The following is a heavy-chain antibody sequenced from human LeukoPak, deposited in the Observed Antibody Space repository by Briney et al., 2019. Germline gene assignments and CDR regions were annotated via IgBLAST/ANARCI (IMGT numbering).Heavy chain of an antibody. J-gene: IGHJ4*02. CDR1: GYTFTSYY. CDR3: ASLDPQGDFTTYSYDSRGYTIAGIY. V-gene: IGHV1-18*04. D-gene: IGHD3-22*01. Sequence: GASVKVSCKASGYTFTSYYMHWVRQAPGQGLEWMGWISAYNGNTNYAQKLQGRVTMTTDTSTSTAYMELRSLRSDDTAVYYCASLDPQGDFTTYSYDSRGYTIAGIYWGQGTRVTVSS. CDR2: ISAYNGNT.